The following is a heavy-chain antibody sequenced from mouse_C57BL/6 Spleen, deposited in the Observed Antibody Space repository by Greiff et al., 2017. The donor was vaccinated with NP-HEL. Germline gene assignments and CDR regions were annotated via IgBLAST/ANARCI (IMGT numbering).Heavy chain of an antibody. V-gene: IGHV1-26*01. CDR1: GYTFTDYY. CDR3: ARGGEPYWYFDV. J-gene: IGHJ1*03. Sequence: EVQLQQSGPELVKPGASVKISCKASGYTFTDYYMNWVKQSHGKSLEWIGDINPDHGGTSYNQKFKGKATLTVDTSSSTAYMELRSLTSEDSAVYYCARGGEPYWYFDVWGTGTTVTVSS. CDR2: INPDHGGT.